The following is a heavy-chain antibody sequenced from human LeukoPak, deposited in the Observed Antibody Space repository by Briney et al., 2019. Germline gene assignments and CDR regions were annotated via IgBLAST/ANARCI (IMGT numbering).Heavy chain of an antibody. D-gene: IGHD2-15*01. CDR2: IIPIFGTA. V-gene: IGHV1-69*13. CDR1: GGTFSSYA. Sequence: SVKVSCKASGGTFSSYAISWVRQAPGQGLEWMGGIIPIFGTANYAQKFQGRVTITADESTSTAYMELSSLRSEDTAVYYCARGPRYDCSGGSCRSDYWGQGTPATVSS. CDR3: ARGPRYDCSGGSCRSDY. J-gene: IGHJ4*02.